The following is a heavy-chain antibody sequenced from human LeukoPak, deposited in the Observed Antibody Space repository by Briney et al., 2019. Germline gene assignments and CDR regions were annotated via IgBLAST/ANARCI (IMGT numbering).Heavy chain of an antibody. J-gene: IGHJ6*02. D-gene: IGHD3-10*01. CDR1: GFTFSAFG. CDR2: ISYDGSNK. CDR3: ARDGGSGRDYYGMDV. Sequence: GGSLRLSCAASGFTFSAFGMNWVRQAPGKGLEWVAVISYDGSNKYYADSVKGRFTISRDNSKNTLYLQMNSLRAEDTAVYYCARDGGSGRDYYGMDVWGQGTTVTVSS. V-gene: IGHV3-30*03.